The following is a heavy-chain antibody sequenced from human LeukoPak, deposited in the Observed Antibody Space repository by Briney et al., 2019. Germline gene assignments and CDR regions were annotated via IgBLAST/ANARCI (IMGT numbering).Heavy chain of an antibody. V-gene: IGHV3-74*01. CDR2: INSDGNNT. D-gene: IGHD5-24*01. Sequence: GGSLRLSCAASGFTFSSYWMHWVRQAPGKGLVWVSRINSDGNNTTYADSVKGRFIISRDNAKSTLYLQMNSLRAESTAVYYCAREYGYNTAHFDYWGQGTLVTVSS. CDR1: GFTFSSYW. CDR3: AREYGYNTAHFDY. J-gene: IGHJ4*02.